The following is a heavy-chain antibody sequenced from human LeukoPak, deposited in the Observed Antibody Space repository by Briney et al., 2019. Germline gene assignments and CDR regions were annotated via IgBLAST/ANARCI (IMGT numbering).Heavy chain of an antibody. CDR1: GFTFSSYW. CDR3: ARGGSSWYDY. V-gene: IGHV3-7*01. Sequence: PGGSLRLSCAASGFTFSSYWISWVRQAPGKGLEWVANIKQDGSEEYYVDSVKGRFTISRDNAKNSLYLQMNSLRAEDTAVYYCARGGSSWYDYWGQGTLVTVSS. J-gene: IGHJ4*02. CDR2: IKQDGSEE. D-gene: IGHD6-13*01.